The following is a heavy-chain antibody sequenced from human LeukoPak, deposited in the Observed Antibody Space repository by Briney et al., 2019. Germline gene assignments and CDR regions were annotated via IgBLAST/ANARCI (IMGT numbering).Heavy chain of an antibody. V-gene: IGHV3-11*03. CDR2: ISPTGSYT. CDR3: ARKLGGAQCGGDCFFDH. CDR1: GFMLSVYY. D-gene: IGHD2-21*02. Sequence: GGSLRLSCEASGFMLSVYYMSWFRLAPGKGLEWIGYISPTGSYTTYADSVRGRFTISRDNAKNLLFLRMNDLRTEDTAVYYCARKLGGAQCGGDCFFDHWGQGTRVAVSS. J-gene: IGHJ4*02.